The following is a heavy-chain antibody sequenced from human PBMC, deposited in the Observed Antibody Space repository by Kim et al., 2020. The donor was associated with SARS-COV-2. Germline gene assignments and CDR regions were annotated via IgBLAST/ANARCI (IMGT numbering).Heavy chain of an antibody. CDR1: GGSFDGYL. CDR2: ISYSGGA. V-gene: IGHV4-34*01. J-gene: IGHJ2*01. CDR3: ARGVSVGGIVDS. Sequence: SETLSLTCAVYGGSFDGYLWNWIRQPPGKGLEWIGEISYSGGANYNPSLKSRVTLSVDTSKNQFSLKLNSVTAADRARYFCARGVSVGGIVDSRGR. D-gene: IGHD2-15*01.